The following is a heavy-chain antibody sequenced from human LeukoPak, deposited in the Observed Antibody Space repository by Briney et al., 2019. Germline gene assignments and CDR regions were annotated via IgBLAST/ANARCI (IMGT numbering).Heavy chain of an antibody. CDR3: AKGPLYYYDSSASDPEYFQH. CDR1: GFTFSSYA. V-gene: IGHV3-23*01. D-gene: IGHD3-22*01. Sequence: QTGGSLRLSCAASGFTFSSYAMSWVRQAPGKGLEWVSTLSVVGNSTYYADSVKGRFTISRDSSKNTLYLQMNSLRAEDTAVYFCAKGPLYYYDSSASDPEYFQHWGQGTLVTVSS. CDR2: LSVVGNST. J-gene: IGHJ1*01.